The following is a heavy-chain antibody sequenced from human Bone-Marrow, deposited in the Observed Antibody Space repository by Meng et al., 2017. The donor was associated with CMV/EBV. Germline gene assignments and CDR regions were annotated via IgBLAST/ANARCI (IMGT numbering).Heavy chain of an antibody. J-gene: IGHJ4*02. CDR1: GFTVSSNY. D-gene: IGHD3-22*01. V-gene: IGHV3-66*02. CDR3: AREGYYYDSSGYYYEYFDY. CDR2: IYSGGST. Sequence: GGSLRLSCAASGFTVSSNYMSWVRQAPGKGLEWVSVIYSGGSTYYADSVKGRFTISRDNSKNTLYLQMNSLRAEDTAEYYCAREGYYYDSSGYYYEYFDYWGQGTLVTVSS.